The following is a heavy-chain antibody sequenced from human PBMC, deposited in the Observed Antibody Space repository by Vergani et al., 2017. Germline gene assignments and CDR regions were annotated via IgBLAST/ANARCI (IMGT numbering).Heavy chain of an antibody. CDR2: IYYSGST. CDR1: GGSTSSSSYY. D-gene: IGHD3-10*01. Sequence: QLQLQESGPGLVKPSETLSLTCTVSGGSTSSSSYYWGWIRQPPGKGLEWIGSIYYSGSTYYNPSLKSRVTISVDTSKNQFSLKLSSVTAADTAVYYCARHYGSGSYPYDYWGQGTLVTVSS. V-gene: IGHV4-39*01. CDR3: ARHYGSGSYPYDY. J-gene: IGHJ4*02.